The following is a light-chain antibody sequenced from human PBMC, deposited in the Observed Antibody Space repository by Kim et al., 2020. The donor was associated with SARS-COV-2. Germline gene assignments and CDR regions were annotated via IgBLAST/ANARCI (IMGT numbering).Light chain of an antibody. V-gene: IGKV3-15*01. CDR1: QSVTSK. CDR3: QQYNKWPGT. Sequence: EIVMTQSPATLSLSPGERTSLSCRASQSVTSKLAWYQQKPGQAPRLLMFGASTRATGVPARFSGSGSGTDFTLTISSLQSEDFAVYYCQQYNKWPGTFGQGTKVDIK. J-gene: IGKJ1*01. CDR2: GAS.